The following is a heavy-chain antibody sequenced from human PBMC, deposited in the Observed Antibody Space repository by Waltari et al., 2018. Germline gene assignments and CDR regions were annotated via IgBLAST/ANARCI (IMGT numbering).Heavy chain of an antibody. CDR1: GFTVSNNY. D-gene: IGHD3-22*01. J-gene: IGHJ3*01. CDR2: MYAGGTS. CDR3: AGGYSRDNSGQYATWTFDY. V-gene: IGHV3-53*01. Sequence: EVQLVESGGGLIRPGGSLRLSCAASGFTVSNNYMIWVRQAPGKGLGWVSIMYAGGTSNVADSVKGRFTISSDNSKNTLYLQMKSLRAEDTAVYYCAGGYSRDNSGQYATWTFDYWGQGTTVTVSS.